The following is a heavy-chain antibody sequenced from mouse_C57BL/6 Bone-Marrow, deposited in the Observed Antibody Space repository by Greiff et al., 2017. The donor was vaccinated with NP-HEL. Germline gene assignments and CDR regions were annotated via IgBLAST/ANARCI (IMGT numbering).Heavy chain of an antibody. Sequence: EVKLMESGGGLVQPGGSLSLSCAASGFTFTDYYMSWVRQPPGKALEWLGFIRNKANGYTTEYSASVKGRFTISRDNSQSILYLQMNALRAEDSATYYCARSGNSYFDYWGQGTTLTVSS. CDR3: ARSGNSYFDY. CDR1: GFTFTDYY. CDR2: IRNKANGYTT. V-gene: IGHV7-3*01. J-gene: IGHJ2*01. D-gene: IGHD2-1*01.